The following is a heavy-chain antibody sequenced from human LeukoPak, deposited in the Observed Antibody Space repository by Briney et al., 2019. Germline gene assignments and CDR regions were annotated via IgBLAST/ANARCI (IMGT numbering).Heavy chain of an antibody. V-gene: IGHV4-34*01. CDR3: ARAPLLRYFDWLLSDYNWFDP. CDR1: GFTFSDYY. D-gene: IGHD3-9*01. J-gene: IGHJ5*02. CDR2: INHSGST. Sequence: LRLSCAASGFTFSDYYWSWIRQPPGKGLEWIGEINHSGSTNYNPSLKSRVTISVDTSKNQFSLKLSSVTAADTAVYYCARAPLLRYFDWLLSDYNWFDPWGPGTLVTVSS.